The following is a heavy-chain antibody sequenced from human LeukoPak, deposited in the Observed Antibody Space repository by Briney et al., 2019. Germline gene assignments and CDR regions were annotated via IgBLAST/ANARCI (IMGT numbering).Heavy chain of an antibody. CDR2: IYHSGST. Sequence: SETLSLTCTVSGYSISSGYYWGWIRQPPGKGLEWIGSIYHSGSTYYNPSLKSRVTISVDTSKNQFSLKLSSVTAADTAVYYCARPVTFGGVGFDPWGQGTLVTVSS. J-gene: IGHJ5*02. D-gene: IGHD3-16*01. V-gene: IGHV4-38-2*02. CDR1: GYSISSGYY. CDR3: ARPVTFGGVGFDP.